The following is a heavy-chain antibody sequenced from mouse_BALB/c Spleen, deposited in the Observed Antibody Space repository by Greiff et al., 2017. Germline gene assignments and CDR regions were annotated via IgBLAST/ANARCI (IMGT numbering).Heavy chain of an antibody. J-gene: IGHJ3*01. CDR3: ARECTMNTTGLAY. CDR1: GYAFTNYL. Sequence: QVQLQQSGAELVRPGTSVKVSCKASGYAFTNYLIEWVKQRPGQGLEWIGVINPGSGGTNYNEKFKGKATLTADKSSSTAYMQLSSLTSDDSAVYFCARECTMNTTGLAYWGQGTLVTVSA. D-gene: IGHD2-4*01. V-gene: IGHV1-54*01. CDR2: INPGSGGT.